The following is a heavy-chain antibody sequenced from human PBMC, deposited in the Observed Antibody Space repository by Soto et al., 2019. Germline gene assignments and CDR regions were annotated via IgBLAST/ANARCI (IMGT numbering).Heavy chain of an antibody. CDR1: GYTFIRYG. Sequence: QVQLVQSAAEVKKPGASVKVSCKTSGYTFIRYGIAWVRQAPGQVLEWVGWISPYNDYTIYAQKLQGRVTMTADTSSRRGYMELRGLNSADKVVYHGARGGYYDNSWGKLSHYGLDVWGQGTSVSVSS. J-gene: IGHJ6*02. D-gene: IGHD3-16*01. CDR3: ARGGYYDNSWGKLSHYGLDV. V-gene: IGHV1-18*01. CDR2: ISPYNDYT.